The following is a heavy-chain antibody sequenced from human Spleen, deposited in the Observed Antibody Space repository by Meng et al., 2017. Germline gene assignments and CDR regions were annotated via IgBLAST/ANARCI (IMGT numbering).Heavy chain of an antibody. Sequence: QGPLQGSGPGLVRPSGPLSPPCVVSGGSISSMDWWSWVRQPPGKGLEWIGEIYHGGDTNYNPSLKSRVTIAIDRSKNQFSLKLSSVTAADTAVYYCASWIYSCGWQWGQGTLVTVSS. CDR2: IYHGGDT. J-gene: IGHJ4*02. CDR3: ASWIYSCGWQ. V-gene: IGHV4/OR15-8*02. CDR1: GGSISSMDW. D-gene: IGHD6-19*01.